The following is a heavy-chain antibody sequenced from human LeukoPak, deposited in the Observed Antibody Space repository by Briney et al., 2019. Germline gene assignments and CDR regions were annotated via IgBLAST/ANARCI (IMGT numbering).Heavy chain of an antibody. V-gene: IGHV3-30-3*01. Sequence: SGGSLRLSCAASGFTFSSYAMHWVRQAPGKGLEWVAVISYDGSNKYYADSVKGRFTISRDNSKNTLYLQMNSLRAEDTAVYYCARSLGTDKGRVAAAGRGLDYWGQGTLVTVSS. CDR1: GFTFSSYA. CDR2: ISYDGSNK. CDR3: ARSLGTDKGRVAAAGRGLDY. J-gene: IGHJ4*02. D-gene: IGHD6-13*01.